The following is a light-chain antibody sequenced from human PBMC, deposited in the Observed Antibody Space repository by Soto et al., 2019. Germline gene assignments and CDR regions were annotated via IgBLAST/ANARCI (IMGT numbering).Light chain of an antibody. Sequence: QSVLTQPPSVSGAPGQTVTISCTGSSSNIGAGYDVHWYQQLPGTAPKLLIYGNNNRPSGVPDRFSGSKSGTSASLAITGVQAEDEADYYCQSYDSSLSGSAVFGGGTQLTVL. CDR2: GNN. V-gene: IGLV1-40*01. J-gene: IGLJ7*01. CDR1: SSNIGAGYD. CDR3: QSYDSSLSGSAV.